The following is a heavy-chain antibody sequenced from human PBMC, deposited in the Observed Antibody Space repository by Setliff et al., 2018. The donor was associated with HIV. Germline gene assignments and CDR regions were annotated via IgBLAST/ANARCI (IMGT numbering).Heavy chain of an antibody. Sequence: VKVSCKASGYSFINHAMHWVRQAPGQRLEWIGWINVGSGKTQYSQEFQGRVTITRDTSATTAYMELSSLTSEDTAVYYCSRDGCSGQRCYLFNWFDPWGQGTLVTVSS. CDR2: INVGSGKT. CDR3: SRDGCSGQRCYLFNWFDP. J-gene: IGHJ5*02. V-gene: IGHV1-3*01. CDR1: GYSFINHA. D-gene: IGHD2-15*01.